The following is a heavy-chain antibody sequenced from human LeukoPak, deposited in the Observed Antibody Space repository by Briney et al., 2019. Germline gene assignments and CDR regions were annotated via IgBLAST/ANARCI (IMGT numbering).Heavy chain of an antibody. CDR1: GFAFSTYA. CDR2: MSYDGGDK. V-gene: IGHV3-30*01. J-gene: IGHJ4*02. Sequence: GRSLRLYCAASGFAFSTYAMHWVRQAPGKGLEWLAFMSYDGGDKYYAESVKGRFTISRDNSKNTLYLQMNSLRADDTAVYYCARDRPNSHQPGGYWGQGTLVTVSS. D-gene: IGHD2-2*01. CDR3: ARDRPNSHQPGGY.